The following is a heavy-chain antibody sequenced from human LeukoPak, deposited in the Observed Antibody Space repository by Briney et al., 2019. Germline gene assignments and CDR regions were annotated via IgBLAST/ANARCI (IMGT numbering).Heavy chain of an antibody. J-gene: IGHJ4*02. D-gene: IGHD3-10*01. CDR1: GGSISSCNW. CDR3: ASLPSHYYGSGSYKDY. Sequence: NPSETLSLTCAVSGGSISSCNWWSRVRQPPGEGLEWIGEIYHSGSTNYNPSLKSRVTISVDKSKNQFSLKLSSVTAADTAVYYCASLPSHYYGSGSYKDYWGQGTLVTVSS. V-gene: IGHV4-4*02. CDR2: IYHSGST.